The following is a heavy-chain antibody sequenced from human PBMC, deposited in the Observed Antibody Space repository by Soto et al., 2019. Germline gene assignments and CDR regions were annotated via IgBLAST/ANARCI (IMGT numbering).Heavy chain of an antibody. CDR3: ARGRINVGAQVIDC. J-gene: IGHJ4*02. V-gene: IGHV4-59*01. Sequence: SETLSLTCTVSCDSISSYYWSWIRQPPGKGLEWIGYISNSGGTNYNPSLKSRVTISVDTSKNQSSLTLSSVTAGDTAVYFCARGRINVGAQVIDCWGQGTLVTVSS. D-gene: IGHD1-26*01. CDR2: ISNSGGT. CDR1: CDSISSYY.